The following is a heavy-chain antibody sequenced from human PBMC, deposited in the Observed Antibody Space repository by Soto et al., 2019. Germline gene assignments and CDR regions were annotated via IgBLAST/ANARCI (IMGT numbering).Heavy chain of an antibody. D-gene: IGHD3-22*01. CDR2: IYYSGST. J-gene: IGHJ4*02. V-gene: IGHV4-31*03. CDR3: ARGLYDSSGYSTLNFDY. CDR1: GGSISSGGYY. Sequence: SETLSLTCTVSGGSISSGGYYWSWIRQHPGKGLEWIGYIYYSGSTYYNPSLKSRVTISVDTSKNQFSLKLSSVTAADTAVYYCARGLYDSSGYSTLNFDYWGQGTLVTVSS.